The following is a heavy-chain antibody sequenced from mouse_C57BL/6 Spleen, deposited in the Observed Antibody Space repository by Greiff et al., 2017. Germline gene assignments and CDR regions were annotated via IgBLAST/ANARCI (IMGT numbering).Heavy chain of an antibody. CDR3: ARTDGYYSPY. V-gene: IGHV5-6*02. CDR1: GFTFSSYG. D-gene: IGHD2-3*01. CDR2: LSSGGSYT. Sequence: DVMLVESGGDLVKPGGSLKLSCAASGFTFSSYGMSWVRQTPDKRLEWVATLSSGGSYTYYPDSVKGRFTISRDNAKNTLYLQMSSLKSEDTAMYYCARTDGYYSPYWGQGTLVTVSA. J-gene: IGHJ3*01.